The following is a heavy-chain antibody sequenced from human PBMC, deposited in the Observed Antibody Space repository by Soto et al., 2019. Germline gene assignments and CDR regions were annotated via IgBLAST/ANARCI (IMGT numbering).Heavy chain of an antibody. CDR2: ISYDGSNK. CDR3: AKDLGWIADHYYYGMDV. D-gene: IGHD2-2*03. CDR1: GFTFSSYG. Sequence: QVQLVESGGGMVQPGRSLRLSCAASGFTFSSYGMHWVRQAPGKGLEWVAVISYDGSNKYYADSVKGRFTISRDNSKNTLYLQMNSLRGEDTAVYYCAKDLGWIADHYYYGMDVWGQGTTVTVSS. J-gene: IGHJ6*02. V-gene: IGHV3-30*18.